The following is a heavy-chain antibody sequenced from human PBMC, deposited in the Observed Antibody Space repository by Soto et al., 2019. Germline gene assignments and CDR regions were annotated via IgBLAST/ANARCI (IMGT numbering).Heavy chain of an antibody. J-gene: IGHJ5*02. D-gene: IGHD6-6*01. CDR2: IYYSGST. V-gene: IGHV4-39*01. CDR1: GGSISSSSYY. CDR3: ARHSPPSIAARRTLNWFDP. Sequence: SETLSLTCTVSGGSISSSSYYWGWIRQPPGKGLEWIGSIYYSGSTYYNPSLKSRVTISVDTSKNQFSLKLSSVTAADMAVYYCARHSPPSIAARRTLNWFDPWGQGTLVTVSS.